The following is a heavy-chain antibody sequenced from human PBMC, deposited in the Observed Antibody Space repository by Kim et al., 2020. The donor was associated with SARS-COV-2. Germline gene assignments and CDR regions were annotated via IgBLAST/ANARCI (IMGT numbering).Heavy chain of an antibody. CDR2: IYYSGST. V-gene: IGHV4-39*01. CDR3: ARQVGERIAAALYYYYYYGMDV. D-gene: IGHD6-13*01. CDR1: GGSISSSSYY. J-gene: IGHJ6*02. Sequence: SETLSLTCTVSGGSISSSSYYWGWIRQPPGKGLEWIGSIYYSGSTYYNPSLKSRVTISVDTSKNQFSLKLSSVTAADTAVYYCARQVGERIAAALYYYYYYGMDVWGQGTTFTVSS.